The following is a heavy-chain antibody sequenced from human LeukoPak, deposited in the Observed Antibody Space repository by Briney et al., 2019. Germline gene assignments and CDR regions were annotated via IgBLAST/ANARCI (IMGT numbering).Heavy chain of an antibody. Sequence: ASVKVSCKVSGYTLTELSMHWVRQAPGKGLEWTGGFDPEDGETIYAQKFQGRVTMTEDTSTDTAYMELSSLRSEDTAVYYCATASMVRRVHYYYYGMDVWRQGTTVTVS. J-gene: IGHJ6*02. CDR2: FDPEDGET. CDR3: ATASMVRRVHYYYYGMDV. CDR1: GYTLTELS. D-gene: IGHD3-10*01. V-gene: IGHV1-24*01.